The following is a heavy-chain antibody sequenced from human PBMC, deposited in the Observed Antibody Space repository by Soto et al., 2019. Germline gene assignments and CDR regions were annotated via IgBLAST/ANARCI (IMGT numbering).Heavy chain of an antibody. D-gene: IGHD2-2*01. CDR1: GYTFTGYY. Sequence: QVQLVQAGAEVKKPGASVKVSCKTSGYTFTGYYIYWVRQAPGQGLEWMGWINPHSGGTDSSQKFQGRVTMTRDTYISTAYIELSRLRSDDTAVYYCAGPSCRSTTCPATYWGQGTLVTVSS. CDR2: INPHSGGT. CDR3: AGPSCRSTTCPATY. J-gene: IGHJ4*02. V-gene: IGHV1-2*02.